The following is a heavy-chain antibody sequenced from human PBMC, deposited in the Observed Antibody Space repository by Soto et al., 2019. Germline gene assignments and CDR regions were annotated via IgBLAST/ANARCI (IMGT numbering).Heavy chain of an antibody. CDR3: AREGEMPYYYYGLDV. J-gene: IGHJ6*02. CDR1: GYTFTTYG. D-gene: IGHD3-16*01. CDR2: ISGYNGHT. V-gene: IGHV1-18*01. Sequence: GASVKVSCKASGYTFTTYGIIWVRQAPGQGLEWMGWISGYNGHTKYAQKFQGRVTMTTDTSTSTVYMDLRSLRSDDTAVYYCAREGEMPYYYYGLDVWGQGTTVT.